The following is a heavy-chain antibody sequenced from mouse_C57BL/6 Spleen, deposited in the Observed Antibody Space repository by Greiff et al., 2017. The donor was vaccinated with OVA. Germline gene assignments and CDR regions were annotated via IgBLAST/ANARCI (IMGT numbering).Heavy chain of an antibody. CDR1: GYTFTSYW. CDR2: IAPSDSET. CDR3: ARYLYAMDY. J-gene: IGHJ4*01. Sequence: QVQLQQPGAELVRPGSSVKLSCKASGYTFTSYWMHWVKQRPIQGLDWIGNIAPSDSETHYNQQFKDKATLTVDKSSSTAYMQLSSLTSEDSAVYDWARYLYAMDYWGQGTSVTVAS. V-gene: IGHV1-52*01.